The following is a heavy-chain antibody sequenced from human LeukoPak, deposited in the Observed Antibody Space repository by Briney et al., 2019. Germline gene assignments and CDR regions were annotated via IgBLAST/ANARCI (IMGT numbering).Heavy chain of an antibody. CDR1: GFTFSDAW. CDR2: IKSKIDGGTI. V-gene: IGHV3-15*01. CDR3: TTRRQDGW. J-gene: IGHJ4*02. D-gene: IGHD5-24*01. Sequence: GGSLRLSCVASGFTFSDAWMSWVRQAPGKGLELVGRIKSKIDGGTINYAAPVKGRFTISRDDSRNTLYLQMNSLKTEDTAVYYCTTRRQDGWWGQGTLVTVSS.